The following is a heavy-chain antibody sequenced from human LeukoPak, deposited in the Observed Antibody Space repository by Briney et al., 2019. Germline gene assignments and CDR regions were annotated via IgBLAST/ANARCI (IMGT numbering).Heavy chain of an antibody. CDR2: ISYDGSNK. CDR3: ARDPAYYGSGSYYYYGMDV. J-gene: IGHJ6*02. D-gene: IGHD3-10*01. CDR1: GFTFSSYA. V-gene: IGHV3-30-3*01. Sequence: SGGSLRLSCAASGFTFSSYAMHWVRQAPGKGLEWVAVISYDGSNKYYADSVKGRFTISRDNSKNTLYLQMNSLRAEDMAVYYCARDPAYYGSGSYYYYGMDVWGQGTTVTVSS.